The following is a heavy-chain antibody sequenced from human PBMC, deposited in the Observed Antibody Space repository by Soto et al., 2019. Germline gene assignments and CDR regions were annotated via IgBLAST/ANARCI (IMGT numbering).Heavy chain of an antibody. V-gene: IGHV1-2*04. CDR2: INASSGNT. CDR1: GYTFTSYA. J-gene: IGHJ6*02. D-gene: IGHD6-19*01. CDR3: ARDGGYSSGWSDGMDV. Sequence: ASVKVSCKASGYTFTSYAMHWVRQSPVQSLEWMGWINASSGNTNYAQKFQGWVTMTRDTSISTAYMELSRLRSDDTAVYYCARDGGYSSGWSDGMDVWGQGTTVTVS.